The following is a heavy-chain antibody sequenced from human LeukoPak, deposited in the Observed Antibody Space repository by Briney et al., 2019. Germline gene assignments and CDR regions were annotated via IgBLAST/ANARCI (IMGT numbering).Heavy chain of an antibody. CDR1: GGSISSSSYY. CDR3: ARSLEWGATSFDY. CDR2: IYYSGST. D-gene: IGHD3-3*01. Sequence: SETLSLTCTVSGGSISSSSYYWGWIRQPPGKGLEWIGSIYYSGSTYYNPSLKSRVTISVDTSKNQFSLKLSSVTAADTAVYYCARSLEWGATSFDYWGQGTLVTVSS. J-gene: IGHJ4*02. V-gene: IGHV4-39*01.